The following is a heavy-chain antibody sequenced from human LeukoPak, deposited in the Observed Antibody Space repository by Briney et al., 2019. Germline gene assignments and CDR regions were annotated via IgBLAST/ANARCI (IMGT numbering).Heavy chain of an antibody. CDR2: IYTSGST. CDR3: ARGGSFTYYYDSSGYYDGAFDI. D-gene: IGHD3-22*01. CDR1: GGSISSGSYY. J-gene: IGHJ3*02. Sequence: SETLSLTCTVSGGSISSGSYYWSWIRQPAGKGLEWIGRIYTSGSTNYNPSLKSRVTISVDTSKNQFSLKLSSVTAADTAVYYCARGGSFTYYYDSSGYYDGAFDIWGQGTMVTVSS. V-gene: IGHV4-61*02.